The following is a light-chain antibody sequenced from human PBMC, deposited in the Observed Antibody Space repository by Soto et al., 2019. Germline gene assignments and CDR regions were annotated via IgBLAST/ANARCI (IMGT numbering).Light chain of an antibody. J-gene: IGLJ2*01. CDR3: QSYDSSLSGFVV. CDR1: SSNIGAGYD. CDR2: DNN. Sequence: QSVLTQPPSVSGAPGQRVTISCTGSSSNIGAGYDVHWYQQLPGTAPKLLIYDNNNRPSGVPDRFSGSKSGTSASLAITGLQAEDEADYYCQSYDSSLSGFVVFGGGTKVTLL. V-gene: IGLV1-40*01.